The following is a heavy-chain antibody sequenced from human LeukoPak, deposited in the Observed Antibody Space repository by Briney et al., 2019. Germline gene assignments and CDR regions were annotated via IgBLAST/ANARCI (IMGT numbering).Heavy chain of an antibody. Sequence: SETLSLTCAVYGGSFSGYYWSWIRQPPGRGLEWIGEINHSGSTNYNPSLKSRVTMSVDTSKNQFSLKLSSVTAADTAVYYCARGQITMVRGVIITLYFDYWGQGTLVTVPS. V-gene: IGHV4-34*01. CDR1: GGSFSGYY. J-gene: IGHJ4*02. D-gene: IGHD3-10*01. CDR2: INHSGST. CDR3: ARGQITMVRGVIITLYFDY.